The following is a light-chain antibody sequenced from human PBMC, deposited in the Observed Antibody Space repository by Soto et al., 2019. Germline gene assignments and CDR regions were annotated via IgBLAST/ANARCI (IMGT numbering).Light chain of an antibody. V-gene: IGLV2-14*01. J-gene: IGLJ2*01. CDR2: DVS. Sequence: QSALTQPASVSGSPGQSITISCTGTSSDVGGYNYVSWYQQHPGKAPKLMIYDVSNRPSGVSNSFSGSKSGNTASLTISGLQAEDEADYYCSSYTSSSTLAIAGGTKLTVL. CDR3: SSYTSSSTLA. CDR1: SSDVGGYNY.